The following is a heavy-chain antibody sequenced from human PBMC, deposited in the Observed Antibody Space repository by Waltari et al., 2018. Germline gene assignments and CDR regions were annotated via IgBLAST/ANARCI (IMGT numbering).Heavy chain of an antibody. CDR3: AREVLPNATIWRSYFDY. D-gene: IGHD5-12*01. CDR2: IYPVRHP. J-gene: IGHJ4*02. CDR1: GDSISSYY. V-gene: IGHV4-4*07. Sequence: QVQLQESGPGLVKPSETLSLTCTVSGDSISSYYWSWIRQPAGKGLEYIGRIYPVRHPNDNPSLASRVTMSIDTSKSEFSLKRSSVTAADTAVYYCAREVLPNATIWRSYFDYWGQGSLVTVSS.